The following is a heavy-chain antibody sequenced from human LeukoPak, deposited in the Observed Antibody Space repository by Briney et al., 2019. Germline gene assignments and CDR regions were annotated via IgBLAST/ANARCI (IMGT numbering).Heavy chain of an antibody. CDR3: MRDAPGVNTGDH. D-gene: IGHD3-22*01. J-gene: IGHJ4*02. CDR1: GFSFSSYE. Sequence: GGSLRLSCAASGFSFSSYEMNWVRRAPGKGLDWISFISTTGDVIYYADSVKGRFTTSRDNARDSLYLQMDSLRVEDTAVYYCMRDAPGVNTGDHWGQGTLVTVTS. V-gene: IGHV3-48*03. CDR2: ISTTGDVI.